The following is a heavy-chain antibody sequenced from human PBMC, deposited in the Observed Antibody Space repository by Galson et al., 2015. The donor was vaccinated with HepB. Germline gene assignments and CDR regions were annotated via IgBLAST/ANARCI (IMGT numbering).Heavy chain of an antibody. CDR2: IYYSGST. Sequence: ETLSLTCTISGGSISSSSYYWGWIRQPPGKGLEWIGSIYYSGSTYYNPSLKSRVTISVDTSKNQFSLKLSSVTAADTAVYYCARQGWSGVWFDPWGQGTLVTVSS. CDR3: ARQGWSGVWFDP. D-gene: IGHD6-19*01. V-gene: IGHV4-39*01. J-gene: IGHJ5*02. CDR1: GGSISSSSYY.